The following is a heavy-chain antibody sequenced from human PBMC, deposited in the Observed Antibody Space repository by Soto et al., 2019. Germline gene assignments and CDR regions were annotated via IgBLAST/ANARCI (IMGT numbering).Heavy chain of an antibody. CDR2: ISGSGGST. J-gene: IGHJ4*02. D-gene: IGHD2-21*02. CDR3: ARSVVVTANVDY. CDR1: GFTFSSYA. V-gene: IGHV3-23*01. Sequence: GGSLRLSCAAFGFTFSSYAMSWVRQAPGKGLEWVSAISGSGGSTYYADSVKGRFTISRDNSKNTLYLQMNSLRAEDTAVYYCARSVVVTANVDYWGQGTLVTVSS.